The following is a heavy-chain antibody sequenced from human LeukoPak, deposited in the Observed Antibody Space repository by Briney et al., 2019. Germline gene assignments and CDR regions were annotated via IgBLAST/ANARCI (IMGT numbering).Heavy chain of an antibody. CDR3: ARDRPAGSVDY. V-gene: IGHV3-66*01. J-gene: IGHJ4*02. Sequence: GGSLRLSCAASGFTVSRNYMTWVRQAPGKGLEWVSVIYSGGSTYYADSVKGRFTISGDTSKNTVYLQMNSLRDEDTAIYYCARDRPAGSVDYWGQGTLVTVSS. CDR1: GFTVSRNY. CDR2: IYSGGST. D-gene: IGHD6-13*01.